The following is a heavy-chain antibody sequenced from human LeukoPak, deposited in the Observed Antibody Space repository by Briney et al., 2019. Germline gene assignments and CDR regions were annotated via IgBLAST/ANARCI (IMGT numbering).Heavy chain of an antibody. J-gene: IGHJ4*02. CDR3: ANFLTGFGTDY. Sequence: GGSRRLSCAASGFTFSSYAMSWVRQAPGKGLGWVSAISGSGGSTYYANSVKGRFTISSDNSKNTLYLQMNSLRAEDTAVYYCANFLTGFGTDYWGQGTLVTVSS. V-gene: IGHV3-23*01. D-gene: IGHD3-9*01. CDR1: GFTFSSYA. CDR2: ISGSGGST.